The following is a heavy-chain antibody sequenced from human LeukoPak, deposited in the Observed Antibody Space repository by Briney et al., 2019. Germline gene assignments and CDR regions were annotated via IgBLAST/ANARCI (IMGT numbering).Heavy chain of an antibody. CDR3: ARDPNYDYVWGTPDY. J-gene: IGHJ4*02. V-gene: IGHV1-2*02. CDR1: GYTFTGYY. D-gene: IGHD3-16*01. CDR2: INPNSGGT. Sequence: ASVKVSCKASGYTFTGYYMHWVRQAPGQGLEWMGWINPNSGGTNYAQKFQGRVTMTRDTSTSTAYMELSSLRSEDTAVYYCARDPNYDYVWGTPDYWGQGTLVTVSS.